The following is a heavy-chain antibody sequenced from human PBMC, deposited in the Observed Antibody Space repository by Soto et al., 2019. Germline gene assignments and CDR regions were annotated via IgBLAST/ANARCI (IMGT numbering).Heavy chain of an antibody. V-gene: IGHV1-18*01. CDR3: ARDRGSYALDY. J-gene: IGHJ4*02. Sequence: QVQLVQSGAEVKKPGASVKVSCKASGYTFTSYGIIWVRQAPGQGLEWMGWISAYNGNTNYAQKLQGRXTXTXDTSTSTAYMELRSLRSADTAVYYCARDRGSYALDYWGQGTLVTVSS. D-gene: IGHD1-26*01. CDR2: ISAYNGNT. CDR1: GYTFTSYG.